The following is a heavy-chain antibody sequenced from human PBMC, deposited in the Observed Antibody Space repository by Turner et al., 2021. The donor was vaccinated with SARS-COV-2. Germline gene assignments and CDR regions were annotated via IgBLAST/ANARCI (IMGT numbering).Heavy chain of an antibody. CDR2: LSNEGNNE. CDR3: AKATLFLTGTTSPDY. J-gene: IGHJ4*02. V-gene: IGHV3-30*18. Sequence: QVQLVESGGGVVQPGRSLRLSCAASGFTFSSYGMHWVRQAPGKGLEWVAVLSNEGNNEYYADSVKGRFTISRDNSKNTLCLQMNSLRAEDTAVYYCAKATLFLTGTTSPDYWGQGTLVTVSS. CDR1: GFTFSSYG. D-gene: IGHD4-17*01.